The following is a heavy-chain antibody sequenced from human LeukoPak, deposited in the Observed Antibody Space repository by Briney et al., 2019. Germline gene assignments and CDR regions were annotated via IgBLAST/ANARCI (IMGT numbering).Heavy chain of an antibody. CDR3: AKVWDSSGWTPFDY. CDR1: GFTFTTYA. D-gene: IGHD6-19*01. V-gene: IGHV3-23*01. CDR2: ISGSGGST. Sequence: PGRSLRLSCAASGFTFTTYAMSWVRQAPGKGLEWVSSISGSGGSTYYADSVKGRFTISRDNSKNTLYLQMNSLRAEDTAVYYCAKVWDSSGWTPFDYWGQGTLVTVSS. J-gene: IGHJ4*02.